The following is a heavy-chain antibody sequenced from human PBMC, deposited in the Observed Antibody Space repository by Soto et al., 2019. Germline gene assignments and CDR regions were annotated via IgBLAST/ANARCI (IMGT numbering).Heavy chain of an antibody. Sequence: ASVKVPCKASGYTFTGYYMHWVRQAPGQGLEWMGWINPNSGGTNYAQKFQGWVTMTRDTSISTAYMELSRLRSDDTAVYYCARSPRYYYDSSGLSREGNCLDPWGQGTLVAVSS. CDR1: GYTFTGYY. CDR3: ARSPRYYYDSSGLSREGNCLDP. D-gene: IGHD3-22*01. J-gene: IGHJ5*02. CDR2: INPNSGGT. V-gene: IGHV1-2*04.